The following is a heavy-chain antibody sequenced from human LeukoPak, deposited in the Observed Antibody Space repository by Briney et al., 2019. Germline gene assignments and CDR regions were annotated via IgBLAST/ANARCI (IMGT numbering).Heavy chain of an antibody. CDR3: AREGSYSSGWYYAFDI. CDR2: ISSSSSSI. CDR1: GFTFSSYS. V-gene: IGHV3-48*04. Sequence: GGSLRLSCAASGFTFSSYSMNWVRQAPGKGLEWVSYISSSSSSIYYADSVKGRFTISRDNAKHSLYLQMNSLRAEDTAVYYCAREGSYSSGWYYAFDIWGQGTMVTVSS. D-gene: IGHD6-19*01. J-gene: IGHJ3*02.